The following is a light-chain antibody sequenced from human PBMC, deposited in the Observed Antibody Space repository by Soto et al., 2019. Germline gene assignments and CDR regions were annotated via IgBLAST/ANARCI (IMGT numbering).Light chain of an antibody. Sequence: SVLTQPASVSGSPGQSITISCTGTSSDVGGYSYVSWYQHHPGKAPKLIIYEVTNRPSGVSNRFSGSKSGNTASLTISGLQAEDEADYYCSSYTSSSSPFVFGTGTKVTVL. CDR3: SSYTSSSSPFV. CDR2: EVT. CDR1: SSDVGGYSY. J-gene: IGLJ1*01. V-gene: IGLV2-14*01.